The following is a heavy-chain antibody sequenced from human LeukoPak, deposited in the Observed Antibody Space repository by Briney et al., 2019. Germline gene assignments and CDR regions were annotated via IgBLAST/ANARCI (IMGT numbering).Heavy chain of an antibody. Sequence: ASVKVSCKASGYTFTGYYMHWVRQAPGQGLEWMGWINPNSGGTNFAQKFQGRVTMTRDTSISTAYMDLSRLGSDDTAVYYCARDGAYSGSVDQDYYYGMDVWGQGTTVTVSS. D-gene: IGHD1-26*01. V-gene: IGHV1-2*02. J-gene: IGHJ6*02. CDR1: GYTFTGYY. CDR3: ARDGAYSGSVDQDYYYGMDV. CDR2: INPNSGGT.